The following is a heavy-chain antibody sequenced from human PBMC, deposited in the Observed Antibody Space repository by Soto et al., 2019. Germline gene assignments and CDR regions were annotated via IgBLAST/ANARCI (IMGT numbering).Heavy chain of an antibody. CDR2: ISGSGGST. Sequence: GVSLRLSCAASGFPFSSYAMSWVRQAPGKGLEWVSAISGSGGSTYYADSVKGRFTISRDNSKNTLYLQMNSLRAEDTAVYYCAKVGDDLRRNLIAATYYYYGMDVGGQGTTVTVFS. CDR3: AKVGDDLRRNLIAATYYYYGMDV. D-gene: IGHD6-13*01. V-gene: IGHV3-23*01. J-gene: IGHJ6*02. CDR1: GFPFSSYA.